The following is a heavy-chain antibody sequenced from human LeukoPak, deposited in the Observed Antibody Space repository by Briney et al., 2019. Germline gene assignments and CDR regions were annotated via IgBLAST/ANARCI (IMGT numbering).Heavy chain of an antibody. CDR1: GGTFSSYA. D-gene: IGHD3-22*01. CDR3: ARSYYYDSSGYYYFFDY. CDR2: IIPIFGTA. Sequence: SVTVSCKASGGTFSSYAISWVRQAPGQGLEWMGGIIPIFGTANYAQKFQGRVTITADESTSTAYMEPSSLRSEDTAVYYCARSYYYDSSGYYYFFDYWGQGTLVTVSS. V-gene: IGHV1-69*13. J-gene: IGHJ4*02.